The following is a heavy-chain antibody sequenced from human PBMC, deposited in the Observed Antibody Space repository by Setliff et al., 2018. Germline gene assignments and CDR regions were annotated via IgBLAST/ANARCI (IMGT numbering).Heavy chain of an antibody. J-gene: IGHJ4*02. V-gene: IGHV4-38-2*01. CDR2: IDHSGST. CDR1: GYSSSSGYY. CDR3: GRPLVGVTTGFEN. D-gene: IGHD1-26*01. Sequence: PSETLSLTCAVSGYSSSSGYYWGWIRQPPGKGLEWIGSIDHSGSTHYNPSLKSRVTISVDTAKNQFSLKLRSVTAADTAVYYCGRPLVGVTTGFENWGQGTLVTVSS.